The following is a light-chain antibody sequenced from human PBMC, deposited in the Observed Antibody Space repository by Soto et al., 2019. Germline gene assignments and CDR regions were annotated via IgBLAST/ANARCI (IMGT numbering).Light chain of an antibody. CDR3: QQYNSYWT. Sequence: IVMTQSPGTLSVSPEERATLTHRASQNSGNKIGCYQQKPGQAHMLLIYGASTRATGIPVRFSGSGSGTEFTLTISSLQPDDFATYYCQQYNSYWTFGQGTKVDNK. CDR1: QNSGNK. CDR2: GAS. J-gene: IGKJ1*01. V-gene: IGKV3-15*01.